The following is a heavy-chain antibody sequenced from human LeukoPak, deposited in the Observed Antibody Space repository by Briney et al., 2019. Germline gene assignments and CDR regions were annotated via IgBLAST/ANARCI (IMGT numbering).Heavy chain of an antibody. CDR3: VRQNYFDY. Sequence: PSETLSLTCAVYGGSFSGYYWSWIRQAPGKGLEWIGEINHSGSTNYNPSLKSRVTISVDTSKNQFSLKLSSVTATDTAVYYCVRQNYFDYWGQGTLVTVSS. V-gene: IGHV4-34*01. CDR1: GGSFSGYY. D-gene: IGHD3-10*01. J-gene: IGHJ4*02. CDR2: INHSGST.